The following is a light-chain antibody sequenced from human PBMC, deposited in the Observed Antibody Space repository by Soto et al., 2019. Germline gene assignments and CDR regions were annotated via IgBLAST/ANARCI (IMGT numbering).Light chain of an antibody. Sequence: DIQMTQSPSTLSASVGDRVTITCRASQSISGWLAWYQQRPGQAPKLLIYDASSLESGVPSRLSGSGSGTEFTLTIGGRQPDDFAAYYCQQYSGYSLFTFGPGTIVDMK. V-gene: IGKV1-5*01. CDR1: QSISGW. CDR2: DAS. J-gene: IGKJ3*01. CDR3: QQYSGYSLFT.